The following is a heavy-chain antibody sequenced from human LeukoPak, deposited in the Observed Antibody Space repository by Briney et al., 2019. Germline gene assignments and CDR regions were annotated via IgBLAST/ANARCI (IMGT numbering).Heavy chain of an antibody. D-gene: IGHD6-19*01. CDR3: ARDQGYGSGFFDY. J-gene: IGHJ4*02. CDR2: ISYSGST. CDR1: GGSISSYY. Sequence: SETLSLTCTVSGGSISSYYWSWIRQPPGKGPEWIGYISYSGSTNYNPSLKSRVTISVDTSKNQFSLKLSSVTAADTAVYYCARDQGYGSGFFDYWGQGTLATVSS. V-gene: IGHV4-59*01.